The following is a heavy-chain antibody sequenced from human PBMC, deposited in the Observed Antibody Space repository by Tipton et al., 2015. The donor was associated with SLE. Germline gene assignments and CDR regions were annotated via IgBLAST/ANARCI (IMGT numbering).Heavy chain of an antibody. J-gene: IGHJ4*02. V-gene: IGHV3-23*01. CDR1: GFTFDDYA. D-gene: IGHD2-21*01. CDR3: AKDGYCGG. CDR2: ISGSGGST. Sequence: SLRLSCAASGFTFDDYAMHWVRQAPGKGLEWVSAISGSGGSTYYADSVKGRFTISRDNSKNTLYLQMNSLRAEDTAVYYCAKDGYCGGWGQGTLVTVSS.